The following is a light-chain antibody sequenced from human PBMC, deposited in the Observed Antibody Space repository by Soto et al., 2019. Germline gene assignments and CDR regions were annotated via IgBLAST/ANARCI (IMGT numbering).Light chain of an antibody. CDR1: QDISSY. Sequence: IPLTQSPSSLSASVGDRVTITCRASQDISSYLAWYQQRPGKAPKLLIYAASTLQRGAPSRFSGSGSGTDFTLTISSLQPEDFATYYCQQLNSYLWTFGQGNKVEIK. CDR3: QQLNSYLWT. J-gene: IGKJ1*01. V-gene: IGKV1-9*01. CDR2: AAS.